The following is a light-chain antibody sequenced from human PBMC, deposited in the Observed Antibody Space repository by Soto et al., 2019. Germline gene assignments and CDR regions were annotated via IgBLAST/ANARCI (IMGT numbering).Light chain of an antibody. CDR2: GAS. CDR3: QQYGSSPPYT. CDR1: QSISNS. J-gene: IGKJ2*01. Sequence: EIVMTQSPASLSVSPGETATLSCRASQSISNSLAWYQQKPGQAPSRLIYGASTRATGIPARFSGSGSGTDFTLTISRLEPEDFAVYYCQQYGSSPPYTFGQGTKLEIK. V-gene: IGKV3-20*01.